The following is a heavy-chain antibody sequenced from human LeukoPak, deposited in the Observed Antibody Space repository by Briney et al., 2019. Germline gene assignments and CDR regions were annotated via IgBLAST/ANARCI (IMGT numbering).Heavy chain of an antibody. D-gene: IGHD6-13*01. CDR3: ADHSSSWTFDY. CDR2: IIPILGIA. V-gene: IGHV1-69*02. J-gene: IGHJ4*02. Sequence: SVKVSCKASGGTFSSYTISWVRQAPGQGLEWMGRIIPILGIANYAQKFQVRVTITADKSTSTAYMELSSLRSEDTAVYYCADHSSSWTFDYWGQGTLVTVSS. CDR1: GGTFSSYT.